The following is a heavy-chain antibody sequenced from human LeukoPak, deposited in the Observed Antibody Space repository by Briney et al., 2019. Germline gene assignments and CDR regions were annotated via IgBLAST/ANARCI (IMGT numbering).Heavy chain of an antibody. CDR1: GGSISSGGYY. CDR2: IYHSGST. J-gene: IGHJ4*02. CDR3: ARDNHSHWNDEYYFDY. Sequence: SETLSLTCTVSGGSISSGGYYWSWIRQPPGKGLEWIGYIYHSGSTYYNPSLKSRVTISVDRSKNQFSLKLSSVTAADTAVYYCARDNHSHWNDEYYFDYWGQGTLVTVSS. D-gene: IGHD1-1*01. V-gene: IGHV4-30-2*01.